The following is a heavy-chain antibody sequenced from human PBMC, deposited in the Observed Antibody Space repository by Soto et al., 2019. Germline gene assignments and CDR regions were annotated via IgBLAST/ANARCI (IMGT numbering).Heavy chain of an antibody. CDR2: IYYSGST. Sequence: QVQLQESGPGLVKPSETLSLTCTVSGGSISSYYWSWIRQPPGKGLKWIGYIYYSGSTNYNPSLKSRVTISVDTSKNQFSLKLSSVTAADTAVYYCARVTIPYYFDYWGQGTLVTVSS. CDR1: GGSISSYY. J-gene: IGHJ4*02. CDR3: ARVTIPYYFDY. V-gene: IGHV4-59*01. D-gene: IGHD3-9*01.